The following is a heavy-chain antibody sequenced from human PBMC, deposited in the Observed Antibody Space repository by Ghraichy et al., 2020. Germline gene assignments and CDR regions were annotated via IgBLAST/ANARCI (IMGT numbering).Heavy chain of an antibody. CDR2: INHSGST. CDR3: ARNRAYCGGDCYLWGGWFDP. J-gene: IGHJ5*02. D-gene: IGHD2-21*02. V-gene: IGHV4-34*01. CDR1: GGSFSGYY. Sequence: SETLSLTCAVYGGSFSGYYWSWIRQPPGKGLEWIGEINHSGSTNYNPSLKSRVTISVDTSKNQFSLKLSSVTAADTAVYYCARNRAYCGGDCYLWGGWFDPWGQGTLVTVSS.